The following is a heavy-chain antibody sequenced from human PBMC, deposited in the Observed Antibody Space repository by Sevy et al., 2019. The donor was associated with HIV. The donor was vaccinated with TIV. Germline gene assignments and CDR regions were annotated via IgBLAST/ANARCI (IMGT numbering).Heavy chain of an antibody. CDR2: IYYSGST. CDR3: ARDGDSGSYLRNYYDGMDV. J-gene: IGHJ6*02. CDR1: GGSISSYY. D-gene: IGHD1-26*01. V-gene: IGHV4-59*01. Sequence: SETLSLTCTVSGGSISSYYWSWIRQPPGKGLEWIGYIYYSGSTNYNPSLKSRVTISVDTSKNQFSLKLSSVTAADTAVYYCARDGDSGSYLRNYYDGMDVWGQGTTVTVSS.